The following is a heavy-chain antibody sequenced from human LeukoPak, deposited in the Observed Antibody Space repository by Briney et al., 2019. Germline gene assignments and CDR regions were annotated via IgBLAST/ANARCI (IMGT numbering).Heavy chain of an antibody. Sequence: SETLSLTCTVSGGSVSSGSYYWSWIRQPPGKGLEWIGRIYASGSTNYNPSLKSRVTMSVDTSKNQFSLKLSSVTAADTAVYYCARTPLYYDILTGYIPTRAFDIWGQGTMVTVSS. CDR2: IYASGST. D-gene: IGHD3-9*01. CDR3: ARTPLYYDILTGYIPTRAFDI. J-gene: IGHJ3*02. CDR1: GGSVSSGSYY. V-gene: IGHV4-61*01.